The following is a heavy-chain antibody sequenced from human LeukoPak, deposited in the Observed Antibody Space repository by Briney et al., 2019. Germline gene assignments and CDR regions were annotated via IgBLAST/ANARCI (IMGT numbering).Heavy chain of an antibody. V-gene: IGHV3-7*01. J-gene: IGHJ4*02. CDR1: GFTFSSYW. D-gene: IGHD6-6*01. CDR3: ARIGYASSSLDY. Sequence: PGGSLRLSCAASGFTFSSYWMTWVRQAPGKGLEWVANINQDGSVKYYVYSVKGRFTISRGNAKNSLYLQMNSLRAEDTAVYYCARIGYASSSLDYWGQGTLVTVSS. CDR2: INQDGSVK.